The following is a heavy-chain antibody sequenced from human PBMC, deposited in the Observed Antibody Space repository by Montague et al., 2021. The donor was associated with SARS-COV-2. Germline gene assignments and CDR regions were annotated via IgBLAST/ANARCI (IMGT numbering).Heavy chain of an antibody. CDR2: IYYSCST. V-gene: IGHV4-59*01. CDR1: GGPISSNY. D-gene: IGHD3-3*01. Sequence: SETLSLTCTVSGGPISSNYWSWIWQPPGQGLERIGFIYYSCSTNYNPSLRSRVTISVDTSKNQFSLKLSSVTAADAAVYYCASQVPDFWSGIDYWGQGTLVTVSS. CDR3: ASQVPDFWSGIDY. J-gene: IGHJ4*02.